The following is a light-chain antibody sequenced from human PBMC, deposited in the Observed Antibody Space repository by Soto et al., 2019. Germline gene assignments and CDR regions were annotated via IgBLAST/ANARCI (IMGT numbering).Light chain of an antibody. CDR1: ESISSY. V-gene: IGKV1-9*01. Sequence: EIQSTQSRSSLSASVGDRVTIACRASESISSYLNWHQQKPGKAPNLLIYAASALQSGVPSRFSGSGSGTDFTLTISSLQPEDFATYYCQQLNNYPRTFGQGTKVDIK. CDR2: AAS. J-gene: IGKJ1*01. CDR3: QQLNNYPRT.